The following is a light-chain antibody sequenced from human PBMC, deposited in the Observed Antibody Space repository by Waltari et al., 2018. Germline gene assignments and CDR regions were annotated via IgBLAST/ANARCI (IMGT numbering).Light chain of an antibody. V-gene: IGLV7-43*01. J-gene: IGLJ3*02. CDR1: TEAVSSGNT. CDR3: LLSSGGAWV. Sequence: QTVVTQEPSLTVSPGGTVTLTCVSSTEAVSSGNTPTWLQQKPGQAPRVLIYSASNRHSWTPARFSGSLLEGKAALTLSGVKPDDEADYYCLLSSGGAWVFGGGTK. CDR2: SAS.